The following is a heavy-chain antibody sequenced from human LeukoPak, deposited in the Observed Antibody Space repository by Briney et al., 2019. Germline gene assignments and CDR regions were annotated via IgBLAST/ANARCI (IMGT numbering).Heavy chain of an antibody. CDR1: GFTFSSYD. CDR2: IGTAGDT. Sequence: GGSLRLSCAASGFTFSSYDMHWVRQATGKGLEWVSAIGTAGDTYYPGSVKGRFTISRENAKNSLYLQMNSLRAGDTAVYYCARAVAGTTYGMDVWGQGTTVTVSS. V-gene: IGHV3-13*01. D-gene: IGHD6-19*01. CDR3: ARAVAGTTYGMDV. J-gene: IGHJ6*02.